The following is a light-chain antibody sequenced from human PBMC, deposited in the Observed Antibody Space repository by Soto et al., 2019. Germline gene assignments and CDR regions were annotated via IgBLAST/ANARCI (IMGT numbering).Light chain of an antibody. CDR1: PSVSSS. Sequence: EIVLTQSPATLSLSPGARATLSCRASPSVSSSLAWYQQKPGQAPRLLIYDASNRATGIPARFSGSGSGTDFTLTISSLETEDFAVYYCQQRSNWPLTFGGGTKVEIK. CDR3: QQRSNWPLT. V-gene: IGKV3-11*01. CDR2: DAS. J-gene: IGKJ4*01.